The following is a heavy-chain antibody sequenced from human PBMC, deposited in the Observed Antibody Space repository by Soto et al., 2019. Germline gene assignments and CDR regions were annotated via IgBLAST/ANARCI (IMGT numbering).Heavy chain of an antibody. CDR1: GFTFSCYA. J-gene: IGHJ6*02. D-gene: IGHD6-6*01. Sequence: LXRSFAPSGFTFSCYAMNWFLQGPVEGLEWVSAISGSGGSTYYADSVKGRFTISRDNSKNTLYLQMNSLRAEDTAVYYCAKDPIAASHNHYDCYGMDVWGQGTTVTVSS. V-gene: IGHV3-23*01. CDR2: ISGSGGST. CDR3: AKDPIAASHNHYDCYGMDV.